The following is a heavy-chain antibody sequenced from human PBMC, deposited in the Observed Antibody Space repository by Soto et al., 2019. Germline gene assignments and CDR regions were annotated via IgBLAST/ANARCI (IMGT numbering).Heavy chain of an antibody. Sequence: QVQLVQSGAEVKKPGASVKVSCKASGYTFTSYGISWVRQAPGQGLEWMGWISAYNGNTNYAQNLKGRVTMTTDTSTSTAYMELRSLRSAETAVYYCARDFPYYDSSSYYQDYYYYGMDVWGQGTTVTGPS. V-gene: IGHV1-18*01. CDR2: ISAYNGNT. CDR3: ARDFPYYDSSSYYQDYYYYGMDV. CDR1: GYTFTSYG. D-gene: IGHD3-22*01. J-gene: IGHJ6*02.